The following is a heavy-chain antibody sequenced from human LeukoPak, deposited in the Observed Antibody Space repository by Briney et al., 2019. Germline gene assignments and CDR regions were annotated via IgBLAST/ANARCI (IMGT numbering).Heavy chain of an antibody. J-gene: IGHJ1*01. V-gene: IGHV4-59*08. CDR1: GGSISSYY. CDR3: ARHEVEWLVRH. CDR2: IYYSGST. Sequence: SETLSLTCTVSGGSISSYYWSWIRQPPGKGLEWIGYIYYSGSTNCNPSLKSRVTISVDTSKNQFSLKLSSVTAANTAVYYCARHEVEWLVRHWGQGTLVTVSS. D-gene: IGHD6-19*01.